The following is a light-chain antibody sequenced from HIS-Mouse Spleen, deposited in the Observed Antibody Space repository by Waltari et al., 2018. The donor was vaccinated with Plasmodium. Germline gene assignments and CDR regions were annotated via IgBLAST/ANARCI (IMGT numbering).Light chain of an antibody. J-gene: IGKJ1*01. CDR3: QQSYSTWT. CDR1: QSISSY. Sequence: DIQMTQSPSSLSASVGDRVTITCRASQSISSYLNWYQQKPGKAPKLLIYAASSLQSVIPSRFMGSGSGTDFTLSISSLQPEDFATYYCQQSYSTWTFGQGTNVEIK. CDR2: AAS. V-gene: IGKV1-39*01.